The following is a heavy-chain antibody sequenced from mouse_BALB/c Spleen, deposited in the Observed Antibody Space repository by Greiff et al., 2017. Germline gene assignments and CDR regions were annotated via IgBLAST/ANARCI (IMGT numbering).Heavy chain of an antibody. J-gene: IGHJ4*01. D-gene: IGHD1-1*01. Sequence: EVMLVESGPGLVKPSQSLSLTCTVTGYSITSDYAWNWIRQFPGNKLEWMGYISYSGSTSYNPSLKSRISITRDTSKNQFFLQLNSVTTEDTATYYCAREGVITTVVDAMDYWGQGTSVTVSS. CDR1: GYSITSDYA. CDR3: AREGVITTVVDAMDY. V-gene: IGHV3-2*02. CDR2: ISYSGST.